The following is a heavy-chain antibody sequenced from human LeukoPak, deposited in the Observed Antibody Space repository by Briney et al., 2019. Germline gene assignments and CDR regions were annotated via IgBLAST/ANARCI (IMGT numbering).Heavy chain of an antibody. CDR3: ARQDPPSRRDPHRYFDL. CDR2: IYPADSDT. CDR1: GYSFTSYW. J-gene: IGHJ2*01. V-gene: IGHV5-51*01. Sequence: LGESLKISCKGSGYSFTSYWIGWVRQMPGKGLEWMGIIYPADSDTRYSPSFQDQVTISADKSISTAYLQWSSLKASDTAMYYCARQDPPSRRDPHRYFDLWGRGTLVTVSS.